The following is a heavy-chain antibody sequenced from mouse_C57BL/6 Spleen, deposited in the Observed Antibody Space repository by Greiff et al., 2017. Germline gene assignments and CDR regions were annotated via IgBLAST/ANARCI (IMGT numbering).Heavy chain of an antibody. Sequence: VQLQQSGAELVKPGASVQISCKASGYAFTDYYINWVKQRPGQGLEWIGKIGPGSGSTYYNEKFKGKATLTADKSSSTAYMQLSSLTSEDSAVDFCARRYYGSSYYFDYWGQGTTLTVSS. D-gene: IGHD1-1*01. J-gene: IGHJ2*01. CDR2: IGPGSGST. CDR3: ARRYYGSSYYFDY. CDR1: GYAFTDYY. V-gene: IGHV1-77*01.